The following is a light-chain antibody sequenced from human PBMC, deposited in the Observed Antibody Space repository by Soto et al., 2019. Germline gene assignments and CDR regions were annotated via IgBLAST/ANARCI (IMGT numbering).Light chain of an antibody. Sequence: QSALTQPRSVSGSPGQSVAISCTGTSCDVGNYNYVSWYQQYPGKAPKLMIYEVSKRPSGVPDRFSGSKSGNTASLTISGLQAEDEADYYCCSYAGSFTWLFGGGTKLTVL. J-gene: IGLJ3*02. CDR2: EVS. CDR1: SCDVGNYNY. CDR3: CSYAGSFTWL. V-gene: IGLV2-11*01.